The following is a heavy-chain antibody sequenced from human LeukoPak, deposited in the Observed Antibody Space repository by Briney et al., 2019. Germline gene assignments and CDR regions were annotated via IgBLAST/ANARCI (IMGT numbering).Heavy chain of an antibody. CDR1: GYTFRNNR. V-gene: IGHV1-18*01. J-gene: IGHJ5*02. Sequence: ASVKVSCKASGYTFRNNRITWVRQAHGPGLEWMGWIGTYNGNTDYAQNYEGRVTMTTDTSTSTAYMELRSLRSCETAVYYCARGAFGLAGTGRSYNWFEPWGQGTLVTVSS. CDR2: IGTYNGNT. CDR3: ARGAFGLAGTGRSYNWFEP. D-gene: IGHD6-19*01.